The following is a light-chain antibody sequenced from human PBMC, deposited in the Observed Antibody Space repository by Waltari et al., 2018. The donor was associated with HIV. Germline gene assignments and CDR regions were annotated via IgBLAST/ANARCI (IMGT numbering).Light chain of an antibody. CDR2: AVS. V-gene: IGLV2-14*01. J-gene: IGLJ2*01. Sequence: QSALTQPASVSGSPGQSITISCTGTSSDVGGYNYVSWYQQHPGKAPKLMIYAVSNRPSGCSNRFSGSKSGNAASVTVSGLRAEDEADYYCSSYISSSTRVVFGGGTKLTGL. CDR3: SSYISSSTRVV. CDR1: SSDVGGYNY.